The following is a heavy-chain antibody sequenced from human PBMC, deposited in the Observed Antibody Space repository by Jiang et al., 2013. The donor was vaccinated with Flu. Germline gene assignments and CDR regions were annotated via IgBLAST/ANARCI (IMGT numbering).Heavy chain of an antibody. D-gene: IGHD2-15*01. CDR2: IYHSGST. CDR1: GGPISSSNW. V-gene: IGHV4-4*02. Sequence: SGGPISSSNWWSWVRQPPGKGLEWIGEIYHSGSTNYNPSLKSRVIISIDNSKNQFPLRLTSVTAADTAIYYCAMQRYCTGGSCPFDYWGQGTLVTVSS. CDR3: AMQRYCTGGSCPFDY. J-gene: IGHJ4*02.